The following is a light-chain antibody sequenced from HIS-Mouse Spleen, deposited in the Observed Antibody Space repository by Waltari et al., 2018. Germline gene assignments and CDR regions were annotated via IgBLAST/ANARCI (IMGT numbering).Light chain of an antibody. CDR2: EDS. CDR1: ALPKKY. CDR3: YSTDSSGNHRV. J-gene: IGLJ2*01. Sequence: SYELTQPPSVSVSPGQTARITCSGDALPKKYAYWYQQKSGQAPVLVIYEDSKRPSGIPERFPGSSSGTMATLTISGAQVEDEADYYCYSTDSSGNHRVFGGGTKLTVL. V-gene: IGLV3-10*01.